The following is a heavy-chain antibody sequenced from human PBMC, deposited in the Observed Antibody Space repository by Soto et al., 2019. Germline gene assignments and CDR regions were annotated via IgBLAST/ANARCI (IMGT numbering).Heavy chain of an antibody. CDR3: AKDPPIVVVPAAVYFDY. V-gene: IGHV3-23*01. J-gene: IGHJ4*02. CDR1: GFTFSSYA. CDR2: ISGSGGST. Sequence: PGGSLRLSCAASGFTFSSYAMSWVRQAPGKGLEWVSAISGSGGSTYYADSVKGRFTISRDNSKNTLYLQMNSLRAEDTAVYYCAKDPPIVVVPAAVYFDYWGQGTLATVSS. D-gene: IGHD2-2*01.